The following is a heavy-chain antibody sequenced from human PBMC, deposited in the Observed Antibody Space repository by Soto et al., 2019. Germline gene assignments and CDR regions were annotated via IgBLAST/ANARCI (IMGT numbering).Heavy chain of an antibody. V-gene: IGHV1-69*13. Sequence: SVKVSCKASGGTFSSYAISWVRQAPGQGLEWMGGIIPIFGTANYAQKFQGRATITADESTSTAYMELSSLRSEDTAVYYCARDTLKDILTGYHYYYGMDVWGQGTTVTVSS. J-gene: IGHJ6*02. CDR2: IIPIFGTA. CDR3: ARDTLKDILTGYHYYYGMDV. CDR1: GGTFSSYA. D-gene: IGHD3-9*01.